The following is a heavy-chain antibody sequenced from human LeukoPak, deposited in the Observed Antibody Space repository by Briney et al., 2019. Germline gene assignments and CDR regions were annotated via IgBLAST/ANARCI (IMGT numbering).Heavy chain of an antibody. Sequence: SGGSLRLSCAASGFSFSSYEMNWVRQAPGKGLEWVSYIGSSGSTVYYADSVKGRCTISRDNAKNSLYLQMNSLRDEDTAVYYCARDTLLYADSPDAFDMWGQGTMVTVSS. J-gene: IGHJ3*02. D-gene: IGHD4-17*01. CDR3: ARDTLLYADSPDAFDM. CDR1: GFSFSSYE. V-gene: IGHV3-48*03. CDR2: IGSSGSTV.